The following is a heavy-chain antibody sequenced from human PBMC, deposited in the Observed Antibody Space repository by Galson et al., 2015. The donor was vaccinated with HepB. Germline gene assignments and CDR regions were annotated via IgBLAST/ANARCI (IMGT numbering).Heavy chain of an antibody. V-gene: IGHV2-70*01. Sequence: PALVKPTQTLTLTRTFSGFSLSTSGMCVSWIRQPPGKALEWLALIDWDDDKYYSTSLKTRLTISKDTSKNQVVLTMTNMDPVDTTTYYCARTYMYYDFWSGYYTPTGYYYYYGMDVWGQGTTVTVSS. CDR2: IDWDDDK. CDR3: ARTYMYYDFWSGYYTPTGYYYYYGMDV. D-gene: IGHD3-3*01. CDR1: GFSLSTSGMC. J-gene: IGHJ6*02.